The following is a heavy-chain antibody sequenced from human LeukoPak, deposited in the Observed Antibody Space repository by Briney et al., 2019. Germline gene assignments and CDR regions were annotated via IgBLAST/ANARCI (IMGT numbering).Heavy chain of an antibody. D-gene: IGHD6-19*01. Sequence: GGSLRLSCAASGFSFSRYPMGWVRQAPGKGLEWVSAISGSGGSTYYADSVKGRFTISRDNSKNTLYLQMNSLRAEDTAVYYCARKGLVRFNDYWGQGTLVTVSS. CDR2: ISGSGGST. V-gene: IGHV3-23*01. CDR3: ARKGLVRFNDY. CDR1: GFSFSRYP. J-gene: IGHJ4*02.